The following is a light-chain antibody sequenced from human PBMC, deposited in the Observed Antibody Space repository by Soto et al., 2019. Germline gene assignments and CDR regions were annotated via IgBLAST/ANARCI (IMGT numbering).Light chain of an antibody. CDR2: GAS. CDR3: QQYNNWPRT. V-gene: IGKV3-15*01. CDR1: QSVKSN. Sequence: EIIMTQSPATLSVSPLEIAILSFMASQSVKSNLAWYQQKPGQAPRLLIYGASTRATGIPARFSGSGSGTEFTLTISSLQSEDFAVYYCQQYNNWPRTFGQGTKVDIK. J-gene: IGKJ1*01.